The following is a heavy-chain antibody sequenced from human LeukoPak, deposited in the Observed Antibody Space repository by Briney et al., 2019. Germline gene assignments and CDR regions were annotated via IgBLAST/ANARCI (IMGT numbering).Heavy chain of an antibody. J-gene: IGHJ5*02. CDR3: AKSVSNWGFDP. Sequence: SETLSLTCTVSGDSISRYYWSWIRQPAGKGLEWIGRIYNGGIITYNPSLKSRITISVDKSKNQVFLRLKSVTAADTAVYYCAKSVSNWGFDPWGQGTLVTVSS. CDR1: GDSISRYY. CDR2: IYNGGII. V-gene: IGHV4-4*07. D-gene: IGHD6-13*01.